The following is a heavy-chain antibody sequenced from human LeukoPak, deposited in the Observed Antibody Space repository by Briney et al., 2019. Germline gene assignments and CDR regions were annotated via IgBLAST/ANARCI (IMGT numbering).Heavy chain of an antibody. V-gene: IGHV4-38-2*02. Sequence: PSETLSLTCTVSGYSISSGYYWGWIRQPPGKGLEWIGSIYHSGRTSYTPSLKSRVTISVATSKTQFSLKLSSVTAADTAVYYCAREVHAKVWFDPWGQGTLVTVSS. CDR2: IYHSGRT. CDR3: AREVHAKVWFDP. CDR1: GYSISSGYY. J-gene: IGHJ5*02.